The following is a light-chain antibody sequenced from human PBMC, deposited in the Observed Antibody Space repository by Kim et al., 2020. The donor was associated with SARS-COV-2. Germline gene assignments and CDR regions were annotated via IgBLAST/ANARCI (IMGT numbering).Light chain of an antibody. CDR3: QAWDSSIYV. V-gene: IGLV3-1*01. J-gene: IGLJ1*01. CDR2: RDN. Sequence: SYELTQPPSVSVSPGQTASITCSGDKLVCKYASWYQQKPGQSPVVVIFRDNRRPSGIPERFSGSNSGNTATLTISGTQAMDEADYYCQAWDSSIYVFVTGTKGTV. CDR1: KLVCKY.